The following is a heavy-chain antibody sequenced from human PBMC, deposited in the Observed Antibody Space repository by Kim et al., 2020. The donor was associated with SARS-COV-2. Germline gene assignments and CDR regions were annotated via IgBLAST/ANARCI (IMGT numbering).Heavy chain of an antibody. Sequence: GGSLRLSCAASGFTFRNAWVSWVRQAPGKGLEWVGRIKRKTDGGTTDYAAPVKGRFTISRDDSKNTLYLQMNSLKIEDTAVYYCTTDLHDYGDYDYWGQGTLVTVSS. CDR2: IKRKTDGGTT. CDR3: TTDLHDYGDYDY. D-gene: IGHD4-17*01. V-gene: IGHV3-15*01. J-gene: IGHJ4*02. CDR1: GFTFRNAW.